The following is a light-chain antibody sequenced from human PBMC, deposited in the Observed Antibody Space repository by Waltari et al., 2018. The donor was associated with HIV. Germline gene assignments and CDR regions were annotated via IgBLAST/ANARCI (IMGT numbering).Light chain of an antibody. CDR3: AAWDDSLNGYV. CDR2: DVS. Sequence: QSALTQPRSVSGSPGQSVTISCTGTSSDVGGYNYVSWYQQHPGKAPKLMIYDVSKRPSGVPDRFSGSKSGNTASLTISGLQSEDEADYYCAAWDDSLNGYVFGTGTTVTVL. CDR1: SSDVGGYNY. V-gene: IGLV2-11*01. J-gene: IGLJ1*01.